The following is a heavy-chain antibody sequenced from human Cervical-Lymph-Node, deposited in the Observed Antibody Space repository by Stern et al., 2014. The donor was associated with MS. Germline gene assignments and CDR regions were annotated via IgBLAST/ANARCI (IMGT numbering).Heavy chain of an antibody. CDR3: ARDNGLYYYGSGSYHFDY. Sequence: EVQLVESGGGLVKPGGSLRLSCAASGFTFSSYSMNWVRQAPGKGLEWVSSISSSSSYIYYADSVKDRFTISRDNAKNSLYLQMNSLRAEDTAVYYCARDNGLYYYGSGSYHFDYWGQGTLVTVSS. V-gene: IGHV3-21*01. D-gene: IGHD3-10*01. CDR1: GFTFSSYS. CDR2: ISSSSSYI. J-gene: IGHJ4*02.